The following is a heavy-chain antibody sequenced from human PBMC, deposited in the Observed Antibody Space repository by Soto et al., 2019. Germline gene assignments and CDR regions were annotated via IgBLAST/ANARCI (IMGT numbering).Heavy chain of an antibody. V-gene: IGHV1-69*01. Sequence: QVQLVQSGAEVKKPGSSVKVSCKASGGTFSSYAISWVRQAPGQGLEWMGGVIPIFGTANYAQKFHGRVTIPADESTSTAYMELSSLSSEDTAVYYCARYTVTTYWFDPWGQGTLVTVSS. CDR3: ARYTVTTYWFDP. CDR2: VIPIFGTA. D-gene: IGHD4-17*01. CDR1: GGTFSSYA. J-gene: IGHJ5*02.